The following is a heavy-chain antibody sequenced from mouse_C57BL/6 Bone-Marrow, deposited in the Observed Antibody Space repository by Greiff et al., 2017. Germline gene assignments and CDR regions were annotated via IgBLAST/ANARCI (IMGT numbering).Heavy chain of an antibody. CDR1: GFTFSSYT. CDR3: SRQVTTVLATKYFDV. J-gene: IGHJ1*03. CDR2: ISGGGGNT. D-gene: IGHD1-1*01. Sequence: DVKLVESGGGLVKPGGSLKLSCAASGFTFSSYTMSWVRQTPEKRLQWVAAISGGGGNTSYPDSVKGRFTISRDNDKNILYLQMRSLRSEDTALYYCSRQVTTVLATKYFDVWGTGTTVTVSS. V-gene: IGHV5-9*01.